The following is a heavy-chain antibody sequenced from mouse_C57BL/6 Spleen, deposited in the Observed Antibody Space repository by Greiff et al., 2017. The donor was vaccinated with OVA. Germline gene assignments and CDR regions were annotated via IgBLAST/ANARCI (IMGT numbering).Heavy chain of an antibody. CDR3: AGIYYYGSSSYYFDY. CDR2: ISSGSSTI. D-gene: IGHD1-1*01. Sequence: EVKLMESGGGLVKPGGSLKLSCAASGFTFSDYGMHWVRQAPEKGLEWVAYISSGSSTIYYADTVKGRFTISRDNAKNTLFLQMTSLRSEDTAMYYCAGIYYYGSSSYYFDYWGQGTTLTVSS. V-gene: IGHV5-17*01. CDR1: GFTFSDYG. J-gene: IGHJ2*01.